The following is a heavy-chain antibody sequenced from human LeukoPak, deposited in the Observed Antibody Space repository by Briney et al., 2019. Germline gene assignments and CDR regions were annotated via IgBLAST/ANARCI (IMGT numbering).Heavy chain of an antibody. CDR2: ISDSGAST. D-gene: IGHD6-6*01. J-gene: IGHJ3*02. CDR3: ARVLSSSPYAFDI. Sequence: GGSLRLSCAASGFALSNFAMSWVRQAPGKGLEWVSGISDSGASTYYPDSVKGRFTISRDNSKNTLYLQMNSLRAEDTAVYYCARVLSSSPYAFDIWGQGTMVTVSS. CDR1: GFALSNFA. V-gene: IGHV3-23*01.